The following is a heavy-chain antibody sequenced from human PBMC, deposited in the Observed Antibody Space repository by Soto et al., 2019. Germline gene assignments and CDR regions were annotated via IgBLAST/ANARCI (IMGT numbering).Heavy chain of an antibody. Sequence: GGSLRLSCEASGFTLSSYWMSWIRQAPGKGLEWVSYISSSGGTIYHAESVKGRFTISRDNAKNSLYLQMNSLRAEDTAVYYCARGPVIVYSGSPEAAFDIWGQGTMVTVSS. D-gene: IGHD1-26*01. CDR1: GFTLSSYW. CDR3: ARGPVIVYSGSPEAAFDI. CDR2: ISSSGGTI. V-gene: IGHV3-11*04. J-gene: IGHJ3*02.